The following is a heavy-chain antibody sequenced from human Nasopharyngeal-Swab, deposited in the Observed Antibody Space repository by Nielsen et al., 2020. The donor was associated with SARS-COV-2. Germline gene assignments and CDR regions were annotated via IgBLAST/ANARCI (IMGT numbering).Heavy chain of an antibody. CDR1: GGSISSSSYY. J-gene: IGHJ6*02. D-gene: IGHD1-14*01. CDR3: AGILGPPYYYYYGMDV. CDR2: IYYSGST. Sequence: SETLSLTCTVSGGSISSSSYYWSWIRQPPGKGLEWIGYIYYSGSTNYNPSLKSRVTISVDTSKDQFSLKLSSVTAADTAVYYCAGILGPPYYYYYGMDVWGQGTTVTVSS. V-gene: IGHV4-61*01.